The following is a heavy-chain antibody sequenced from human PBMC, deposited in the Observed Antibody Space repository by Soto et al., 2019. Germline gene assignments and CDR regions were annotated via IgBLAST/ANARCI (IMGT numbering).Heavy chain of an antibody. CDR2: IRGSGGST. Sequence: EGSLRLSCAASGITFSSYAMSWVRQAPGKGLEWVSAIRGSGGSTYYADSVKGRFTISRDNFKNTLYLQMNSLRAEDTAVYHCAGVALDYWGQGTLVTVSS. CDR1: GITFSSYA. V-gene: IGHV3-23*01. J-gene: IGHJ4*02. CDR3: AGVALDY. D-gene: IGHD5-12*01.